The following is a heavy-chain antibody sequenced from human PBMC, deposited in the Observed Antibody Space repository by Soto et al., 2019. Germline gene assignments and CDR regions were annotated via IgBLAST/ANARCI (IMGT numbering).Heavy chain of an antibody. J-gene: IGHJ5*02. CDR2: INSDGSST. Sequence: EVQLVESGGGLVQPGGSLIVSCAASGFTFSSYWMHWVRQAPGKGLVWVSRINSDGSSTTYADSVKGRFIISRDNAKNTLYLQMSSLRAEDTAVYYCAREGMPACTTTACRRPGDTWGRGTLVTVSS. CDR1: GFTFSSYW. CDR3: AREGMPACTTTACRRPGDT. V-gene: IGHV3-74*03. D-gene: IGHD2-2*01.